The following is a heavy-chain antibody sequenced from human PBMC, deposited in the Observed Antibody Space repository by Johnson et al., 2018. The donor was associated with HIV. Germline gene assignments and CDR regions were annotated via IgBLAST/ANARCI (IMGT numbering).Heavy chain of an antibody. V-gene: IGHV3-23*04. CDR1: GFTFDDYG. J-gene: IGHJ3*02. CDR3: AAQRLSSSWYDDAFDI. Sequence: VQLVESGGGVVRPGGSLRLSCAASGFTFDDYGMNWVRQAPGKGLAWVSASSGSGGSTYYADSVKGRFTISRDNSKNTLYLQMNSLRAEDTAVYYCAAQRLSSSWYDDAFDIWGQGTMVTVSS. D-gene: IGHD6-13*01. CDR2: SSGSGGST.